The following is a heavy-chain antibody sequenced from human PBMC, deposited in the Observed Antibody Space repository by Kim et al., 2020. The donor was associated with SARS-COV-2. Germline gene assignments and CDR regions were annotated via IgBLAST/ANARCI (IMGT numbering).Heavy chain of an antibody. CDR3: ARVRSGYDFGAAAAGTHPTNFDY. D-gene: IGHD6-13*01. CDR1: GGSFSGYY. CDR2: INHSGST. J-gene: IGHJ4*02. V-gene: IGHV4-34*01. Sequence: SETLSLTCAVYGGSFSGYYWSWIRQPPGKGLEWIGEINHSGSTNYNPSLKSRVTISVDTSKNQFSLKLSSVTAADTAVYYCARVRSGYDFGAAAAGTHPTNFDYWGQGTLVTVSS.